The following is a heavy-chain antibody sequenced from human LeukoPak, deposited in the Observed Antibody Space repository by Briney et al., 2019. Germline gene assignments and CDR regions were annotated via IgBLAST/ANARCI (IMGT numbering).Heavy chain of an antibody. CDR3: ARDYYDILTGYYNFDY. V-gene: IGHV1-18*01. CDR1: GGTFSSSP. J-gene: IGHJ4*02. CDR2: ISVHNGNT. D-gene: IGHD3-9*01. Sequence: ASVKVSCKASGGTFSSSPISWVRQAPGQGLEWMGWISVHNGNTNYAQKFQGRVIMTTDTSTSTAYMELRSLRSDDTAVYYCARDYYDILTGYYNFDYWGQGTLVTVSS.